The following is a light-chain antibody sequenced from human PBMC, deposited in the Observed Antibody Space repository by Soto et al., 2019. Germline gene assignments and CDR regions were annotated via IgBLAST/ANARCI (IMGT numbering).Light chain of an antibody. Sequence: EIVMTQSPATLSVSPGERVTLSCRASQSVINNLAWYQHKPGQAPRLLISYPSTGATVNPARFTVSGYGTDFPLTINSLRSEDVAVYYCQQFHRWPVTFGGGAKVEI. CDR3: QQFHRWPVT. CDR1: QSVINN. CDR2: YPS. V-gene: IGKV3-15*01. J-gene: IGKJ4*01.